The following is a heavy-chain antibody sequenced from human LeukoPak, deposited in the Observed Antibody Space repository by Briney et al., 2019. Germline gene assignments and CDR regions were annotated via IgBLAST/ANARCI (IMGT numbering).Heavy chain of an antibody. CDR2: ITGNSTFI. J-gene: IGHJ4*02. CDR3: ARRDRAVAGGEDYFFDS. CDR1: GFTFSTYT. D-gene: IGHD6-19*01. Sequence: GGSLRLSCGASGFTFSTYTMNWVRQAPGQGLEWVSTITGNSTFISYAESVKGRFTISRDNARNSLYLQMHSLRAEDTAIYYCARRDRAVAGGEDYFFDSWGQGAPVTVSS. V-gene: IGHV3-21*01.